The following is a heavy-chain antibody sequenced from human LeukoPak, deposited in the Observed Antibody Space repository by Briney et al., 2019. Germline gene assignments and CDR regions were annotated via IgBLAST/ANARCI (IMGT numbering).Heavy chain of an antibody. Sequence: ASVKVSCKASGYTFTSYGISWVRQAPGQGLEWMGWISAYNGNTNYAQKFQGRVTMTRDMSTSTVYMELSSLRSEDTAVYYCAREEGSFTIFGVAAAGFDYWGQGTLVTVSS. V-gene: IGHV1-18*01. J-gene: IGHJ4*02. CDR3: AREEGSFTIFGVAAAGFDY. CDR2: ISAYNGNT. CDR1: GYTFTSYG. D-gene: IGHD3-3*01.